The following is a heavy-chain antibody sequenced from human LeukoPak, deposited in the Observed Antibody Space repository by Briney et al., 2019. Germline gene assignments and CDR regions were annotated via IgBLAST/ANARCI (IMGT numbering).Heavy chain of an antibody. Sequence: GGSLRLSCAVSGFTFNNAWMSWVRQAPGKGLEWVANIKVDGTEKYYVDSVKGRFTISRDNAKNSLSLQMSGLRAEDTAVYYCARDWNGSGTAFDHWGQGTLVTVSS. D-gene: IGHD1-1*01. CDR3: ARDWNGSGTAFDH. CDR1: GFTFNNAW. CDR2: IKVDGTEK. J-gene: IGHJ4*02. V-gene: IGHV3-7*05.